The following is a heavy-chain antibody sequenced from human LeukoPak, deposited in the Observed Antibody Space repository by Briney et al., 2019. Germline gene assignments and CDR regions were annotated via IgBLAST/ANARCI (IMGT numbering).Heavy chain of an antibody. D-gene: IGHD2-2*01. CDR2: IYYSGST. J-gene: IGHJ5*02. CDR1: GGSISSGGYS. V-gene: IGHV4-30-2*01. Sequence: SQTLSLTCADSGGSISSGGYSWSWIRQPPGKGLEWIGYIYYSGSTYYNPSLKSRVTISVDRSKNQFSLKLRSVTAADTAVYYCARLQRRYCSSTSCYLNWFDPWGQGTLVTVSS. CDR3: ARLQRRYCSSTSCYLNWFDP.